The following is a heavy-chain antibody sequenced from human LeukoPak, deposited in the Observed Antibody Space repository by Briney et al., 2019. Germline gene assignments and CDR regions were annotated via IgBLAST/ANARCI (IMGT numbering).Heavy chain of an antibody. CDR3: ARENCSGGSCYFPRNWFDP. J-gene: IGHJ5*02. CDR1: GGSISSYY. CDR2: IYTSGST. Sequence: KPSETLSLTCTVSGGSISSYYWSWIRQPAGKGLEWIGRIYTSGSTNYNPSLKSRVTMSVDTSKNQFSLKLSSVTAADTAVYYCARENCSGGSCYFPRNWFDPWGQGTLVTVSS. D-gene: IGHD2-15*01. V-gene: IGHV4-4*07.